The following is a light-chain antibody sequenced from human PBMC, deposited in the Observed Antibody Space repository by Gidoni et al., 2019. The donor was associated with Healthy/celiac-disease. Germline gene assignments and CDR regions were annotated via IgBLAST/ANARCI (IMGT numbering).Light chain of an antibody. Sequence: DIVMTEAPDSLAVSLGERATINCQSSQSVLYSSNNKNYLAWYQQKPGQPPKLLIYWASTRESGVPDRFSGSGSGTYFTLTISSLQAEDVAVYYCQQYYSTPQTFGQGTKVEIK. J-gene: IGKJ1*01. V-gene: IGKV4-1*01. CDR3: QQYYSTPQT. CDR2: WAS. CDR1: QSVLYSSNNKNY.